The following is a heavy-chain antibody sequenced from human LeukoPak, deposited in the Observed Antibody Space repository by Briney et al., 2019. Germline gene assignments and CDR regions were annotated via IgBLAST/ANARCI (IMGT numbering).Heavy chain of an antibody. V-gene: IGHV4-34*01. D-gene: IGHD5-18*01. CDR2: INHSGST. CDR3: ARGRGYKLY. J-gene: IGHJ4*02. Sequence: SETLSLTCAVYGGSFSGYYWSWIRQPPGKGLEWIGEINHSGSTNYNPSLKSRVTISVGTSKNQFSLKLSSVTAADTAVYYCARGRGYKLYWGQGTLVTVSS. CDR1: GGSFSGYY.